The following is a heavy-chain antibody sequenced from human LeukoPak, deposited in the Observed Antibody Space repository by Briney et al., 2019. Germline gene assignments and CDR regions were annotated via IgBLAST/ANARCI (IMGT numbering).Heavy chain of an antibody. Sequence: PSETLSLTCTVSGGSISSYYWSWIRQPPGKGLEWIGYIYYSGSTNYNPSLKSRVTISVDTSKNQFSLKLSSVTAADTAVYYCARESSGWYRPSYFDYWGQGTLVTVSS. CDR3: ARESSGWYRPSYFDY. V-gene: IGHV4-59*01. J-gene: IGHJ4*02. D-gene: IGHD6-19*01. CDR1: GGSISSYY. CDR2: IYYSGST.